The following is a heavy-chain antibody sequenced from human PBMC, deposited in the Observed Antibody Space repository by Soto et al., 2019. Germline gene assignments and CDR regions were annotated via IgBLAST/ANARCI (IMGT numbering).Heavy chain of an antibody. CDR3: AKESGEYSYGYGDIGYYYYYGMDV. CDR2: ISGSGGGT. V-gene: IGHV3-23*01. D-gene: IGHD5-18*01. CDR1: GFTFSSYA. Sequence: PGGSLRLSCAASGFTFSSYAMSWVRQAPGKGLEWVSAISGSGGGTYYADSVKGRFTISRDNSKNTLYLQMNSLRAEDTAVYYCAKESGEYSYGYGDIGYYYYYGMDVWGQGTTVTVSS. J-gene: IGHJ6*02.